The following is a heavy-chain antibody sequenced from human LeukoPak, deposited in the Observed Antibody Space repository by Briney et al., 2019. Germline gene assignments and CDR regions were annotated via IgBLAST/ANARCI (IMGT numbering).Heavy chain of an antibody. D-gene: IGHD4/OR15-4a*01. J-gene: IGHJ4*02. V-gene: IGHV3-73*01. Sequence: GGSLRLSCAASGSTFSGSAMHWVRQTSGKGLEWVGRIRSKANSYATAYAASVKGRFTISRDDSKNTAYLQMNSLKTEDTAVYYCTSPHDYGSGDYWGQGTLVTVSS. CDR3: TSPHDYGSGDY. CDR1: GSTFSGSA. CDR2: IRSKANSYAT.